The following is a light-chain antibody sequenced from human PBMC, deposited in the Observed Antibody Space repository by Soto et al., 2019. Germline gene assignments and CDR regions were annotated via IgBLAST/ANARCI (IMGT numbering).Light chain of an antibody. CDR2: GNS. CDR3: QSYDSSLSGRVV. V-gene: IGLV1-40*01. CDR1: SYNIGAGYD. Sequence: QSVLTQPPSVSGAPGQRVTISCTGSSYNIGAGYDVHWYQQLPGTAPKLLIYGNSNRPSGVPDRFSGSKSGTSASLAITGLHAEDEADYYCQSYDSSLSGRVVFGGGTKLTVL. J-gene: IGLJ2*01.